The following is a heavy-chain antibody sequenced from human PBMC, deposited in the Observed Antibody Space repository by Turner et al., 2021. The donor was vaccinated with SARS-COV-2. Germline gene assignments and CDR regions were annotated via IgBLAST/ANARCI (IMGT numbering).Heavy chain of an antibody. V-gene: IGHV3-23*01. D-gene: IGHD5-12*01. CDR2: ISGNGDNT. CDR3: AKVMYTSRGNSGYDPSHFDY. CDR1: GFPFRSYA. Sequence: EVPLLESGGCLVQPGGSLRLSCAASGFPFRSYAMSWVRQAPGKELEWVSSISGNGDNTYYADSVNGRFTISIDNSKNTLYLQMNSLRAEDTAVYYCAKVMYTSRGNSGYDPSHFDYWGQGTLVTVSS. J-gene: IGHJ4*02.